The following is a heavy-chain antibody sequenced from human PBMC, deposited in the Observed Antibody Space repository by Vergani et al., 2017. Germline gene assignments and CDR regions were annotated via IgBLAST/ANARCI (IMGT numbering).Heavy chain of an antibody. CDR3: ATKGGEDYDFCSGYYVDNWFDP. Sequence: QLQLQESGPGLVKPSETLSLTCTVSGGSISSSSYYWGWIRQPPGKGLEWIGSIYYSGSTYYNPSPKSRVTIPADTSKNQFSLKLSSVTAADTAVYYCATKGGEDYDFCSGYYVDNWFDPWGQGTLVTVSS. D-gene: IGHD3-3*01. J-gene: IGHJ5*02. V-gene: IGHV4-39*07. CDR1: GGSISSSSYY. CDR2: IYYSGST.